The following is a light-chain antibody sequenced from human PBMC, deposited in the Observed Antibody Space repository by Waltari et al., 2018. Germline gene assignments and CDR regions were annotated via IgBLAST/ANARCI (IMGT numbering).Light chain of an antibody. CDR3: SSYAGGSSLM. Sequence: QSALTQPRSASGSPGQSFTIACTGISTDVEGSDPVFWYQQHPGQAPKLLIYEVTKRPAGGPDGFSGTKSDSTASLAVSGLQAEDEADYYCSSYAGGSSLMFGGGTKLTVL. J-gene: IGLJ3*02. CDR1: STDVEGSDP. V-gene: IGLV2-8*01. CDR2: EVT.